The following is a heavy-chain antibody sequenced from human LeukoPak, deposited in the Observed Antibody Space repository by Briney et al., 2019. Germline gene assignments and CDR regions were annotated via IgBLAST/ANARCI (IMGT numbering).Heavy chain of an antibody. D-gene: IGHD1-26*01. CDR1: GYTFTSYT. Sequence: ASVKVSCKASGYTFTSYTIHWVRQAPGQGLEWMGWINPNSGGTNYAQKFQGRVTMTRDTSISTAYMELSRLRSDDTAVYYCARVGAGEWELVLPDYWGQGTLVTVSS. J-gene: IGHJ4*02. CDR3: ARVGAGEWELVLPDY. V-gene: IGHV1-2*02. CDR2: INPNSGGT.